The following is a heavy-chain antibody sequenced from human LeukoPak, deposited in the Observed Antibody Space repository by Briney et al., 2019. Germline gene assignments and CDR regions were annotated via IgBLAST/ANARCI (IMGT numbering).Heavy chain of an antibody. CDR3: ARSLKYYDSSGAENWFDP. V-gene: IGHV3-74*01. CDR2: IDYDGINT. Sequence: GGSLRLSCAASGFTFSSYWMHWVRQAPGKGLVWVSRIDYDGINTFYADSVKGRFTVSRDNAKNSLYLQMNSLRAEDTAVYYCARSLKYYDSSGAENWFDPWGQGTLVTVSS. CDR1: GFTFSSYW. D-gene: IGHD3-22*01. J-gene: IGHJ5*02.